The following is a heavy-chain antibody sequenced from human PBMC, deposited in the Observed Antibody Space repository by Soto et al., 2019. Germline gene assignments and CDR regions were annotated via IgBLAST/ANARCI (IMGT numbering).Heavy chain of an antibody. CDR3: ARTNSSGGDKNGLDR. V-gene: IGHV4-59*01. D-gene: IGHD6-19*01. Sequence: SETLSLTCTVSGGSIISYYWIWIRQPPGKGLEWIGYIYYSGSTNYNPSLKSRVTISVDTSKNHFSLKLISVTAADTAVYYCARTNSSGGDKNGLDRWGQGPLVPVSS. CDR1: GGSIISYY. CDR2: IYYSGST. J-gene: IGHJ4*02.